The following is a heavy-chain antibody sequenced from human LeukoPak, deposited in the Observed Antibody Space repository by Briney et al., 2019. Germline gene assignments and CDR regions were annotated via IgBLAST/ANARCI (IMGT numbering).Heavy chain of an antibody. Sequence: GESLKISCKGSGYSFTSYWSGWVRQMPGKGLEWMGIIYPGDSDTRYSPSFQGQVTISADKSISTAYLQWSSLKASDPAMYYCARGGANWNDAVYYFDYWGQGTLVTVSS. CDR1: GYSFTSYW. CDR3: ARGGANWNDAVYYFDY. V-gene: IGHV5-51*01. J-gene: IGHJ4*02. CDR2: IYPGDSDT. D-gene: IGHD1-1*01.